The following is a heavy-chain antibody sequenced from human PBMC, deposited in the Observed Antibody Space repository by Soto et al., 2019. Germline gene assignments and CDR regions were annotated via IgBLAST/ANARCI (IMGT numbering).Heavy chain of an antibody. CDR3: AKRGLGYYFVPFDS. CDR1: GFTFSDYA. Sequence: SLKISCAASGFTFSDYAMAWVRQAPGKGLEWVSGIGGSGSATYHARSVKGRFTISRDNSKNTLFLQMNGLRVEDTAVYYCAKRGLGYYFVPFDSWGQGTLVTVSS. J-gene: IGHJ4*01. D-gene: IGHD3-3*01. V-gene: IGHV3-23*01. CDR2: IGGSGSAT.